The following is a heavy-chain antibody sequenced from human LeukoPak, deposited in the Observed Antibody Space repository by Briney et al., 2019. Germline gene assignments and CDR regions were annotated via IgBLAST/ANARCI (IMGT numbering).Heavy chain of an antibody. J-gene: IGHJ4*02. CDR2: IYYTGNT. CDR1: GDSISSASYY. V-gene: IGHV4-39*01. D-gene: IGHD3-10*01. CDR3: ARLSFGSDSLYNFYFDY. Sequence: SETLSLTCTVSGDSISSASYYWGWIRQPPGKGLEWIGSIYYTGNTYYSPSLKSRVTVSVDASKNQFSLNLSSVTAADTAVYFCARLSFGSDSLYNFYFDYWGQGTLVTV.